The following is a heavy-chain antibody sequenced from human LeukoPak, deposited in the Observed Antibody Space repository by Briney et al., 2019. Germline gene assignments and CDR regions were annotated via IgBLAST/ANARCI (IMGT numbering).Heavy chain of an antibody. V-gene: IGHV3-30-3*01. CDR2: ISYDGSNK. CDR1: GFTFSSYA. CDR3: ARVRDCSGGSCYSTLFDY. Sequence: GGSLRLSCAASGFTFSSYAMHWARQAPGKGLEWVAVISYDGSNKYYADSVKGRFTISRDNSKNTLYLQMNSLRAEDTAVYYCARVRDCSGGSCYSTLFDYWGQGTLVTVSS. D-gene: IGHD2-15*01. J-gene: IGHJ4*02.